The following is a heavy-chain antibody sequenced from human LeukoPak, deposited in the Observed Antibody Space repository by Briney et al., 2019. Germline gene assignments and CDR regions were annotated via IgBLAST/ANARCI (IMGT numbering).Heavy chain of an antibody. V-gene: IGHV1-2*02. D-gene: IGHD2-2*01. CDR3: ARDLCSSTSCLNHPYNWFDP. CDR1: GYTFTGYY. Sequence: GASVKVSCKASGYTFTGYYIHWVRQAPGQGLEWMGWINPNSGGTNYAQKFQGRVTMTRDTSTSTAYMELSRLRSDDTAVYYCARDLCSSTSCLNHPYNWFDPWGQGTLVTVSS. CDR2: INPNSGGT. J-gene: IGHJ5*02.